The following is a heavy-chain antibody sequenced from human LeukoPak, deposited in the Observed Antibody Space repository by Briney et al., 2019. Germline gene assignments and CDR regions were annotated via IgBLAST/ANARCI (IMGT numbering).Heavy chain of an antibody. V-gene: IGHV3-30*18. Sequence: GGSLRLSCAASGFTFSTYGMHWVRQAPGKGLEWVTLFSSDGYTTYYADSVKGRFTISRDNSQNTLYLQMNSLRAEDTAVYYCAKSGGSYFSTLDSWGQGTLVTVSS. D-gene: IGHD1-26*01. J-gene: IGHJ4*02. CDR2: FSSDGYTT. CDR1: GFTFSTYG. CDR3: AKSGGSYFSTLDS.